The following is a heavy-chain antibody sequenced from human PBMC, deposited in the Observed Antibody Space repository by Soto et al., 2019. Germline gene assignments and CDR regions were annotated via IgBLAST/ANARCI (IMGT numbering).Heavy chain of an antibody. D-gene: IGHD1-26*01. CDR2: VRGDFVTT. Sequence: GGSLRLSCATSGFTFSDHAMHWVRQAPGEGLEWVSGVRGDFVTTPYADSVKGRFTISRDNSKNTLYLQMNSLRAEDTAIYYCVKEGKMGVEGFDFCGQGTLVTVSS. CDR1: GFTFSDHA. J-gene: IGHJ4*02. CDR3: VKEGKMGVEGFDF. V-gene: IGHV3-23*01.